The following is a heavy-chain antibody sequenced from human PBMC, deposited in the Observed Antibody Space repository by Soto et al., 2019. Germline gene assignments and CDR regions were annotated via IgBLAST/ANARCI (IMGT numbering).Heavy chain of an antibody. D-gene: IGHD3-22*01. CDR2: ITPFNGNT. Sequence: SVKVSCKGSGNTFTYVYLHWVRQAPGQALEWMGWITPFNGNTKYAQKFQDRVTFTGDTSLNTAHMELSSLRSDDTAMFYCASGRYDASGYFDYWGQGTLVTVSS. V-gene: IGHV1-45*02. CDR1: GNTFTYVY. J-gene: IGHJ4*02. CDR3: ASGRYDASGYFDY.